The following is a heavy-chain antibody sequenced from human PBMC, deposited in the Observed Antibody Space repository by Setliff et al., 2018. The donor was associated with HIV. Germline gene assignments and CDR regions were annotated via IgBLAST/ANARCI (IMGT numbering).Heavy chain of an antibody. CDR1: GYSIGSGYY. CDR2: IYYSGRT. Sequence: SETLSLTCTVSGYSIGSGYYWGWIRQPPGKGLEWIGSIYYSGRTYYNPSLKSRVTISVDTSKNQFSLKLSSVTAADTAVYYCARVGWDYYDSSGVGEFDYWGQGTLVTVSS. CDR3: ARVGWDYYDSSGVGEFDY. V-gene: IGHV4-38-2*02. J-gene: IGHJ4*02. D-gene: IGHD3-22*01.